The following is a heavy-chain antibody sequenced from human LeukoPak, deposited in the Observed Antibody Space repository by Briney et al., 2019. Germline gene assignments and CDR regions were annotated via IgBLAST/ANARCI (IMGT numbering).Heavy chain of an antibody. CDR1: GGSFSGYY. V-gene: IGHV4-38-2*01. CDR2: IYHGGRT. J-gene: IGHJ4*02. Sequence: SETLSLTCAVYGGSFSGYYWGWIRQPPGKGLEWIGSIYHGGRTSYNPSLESRVTISVDTSKNQFSLKLTSVTAADTAVYYCARSFLGSSSLDYWGQGTLVTVSS. D-gene: IGHD6-6*01. CDR3: ARSFLGSSSLDY.